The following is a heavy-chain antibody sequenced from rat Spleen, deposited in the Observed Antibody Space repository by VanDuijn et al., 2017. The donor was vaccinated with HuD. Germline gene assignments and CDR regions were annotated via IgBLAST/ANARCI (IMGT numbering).Heavy chain of an antibody. D-gene: IGHD1-12*02. CDR2: INSAGST. V-gene: IGHV3-3*01. CDR1: DYSITSNF. Sequence: EVQLQESGPGLVKPSQSLSLTCSVTDYSITSNFWGWIRKFPGNKMEWMGYINSAGSTNFNPSLRSRASISRDTSKNQFFLHVNSVTTEDTATYYCARLGFYGGTYDWFASWGQGTLVTVSS. J-gene: IGHJ3*01. CDR3: ARLGFYGGTYDWFAS.